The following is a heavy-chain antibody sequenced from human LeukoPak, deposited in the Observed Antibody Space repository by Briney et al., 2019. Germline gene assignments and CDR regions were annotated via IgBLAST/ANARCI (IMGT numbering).Heavy chain of an antibody. V-gene: IGHV3-9*01. CDR1: GFTFDDHA. Sequence: GGSLRLSCAASGFTFDDHAMHWVRQAPGKGLEWVSGISWNSGSIGYADSVKGRFTISRDNAKNSLYLQINSLRAEDTALYYCAKDIRPLRSDPKAALDYWGQGTLVTVSS. CDR3: AKDIRPLRSDPKAALDY. CDR2: ISWNSGSI. D-gene: IGHD6-25*01. J-gene: IGHJ4*02.